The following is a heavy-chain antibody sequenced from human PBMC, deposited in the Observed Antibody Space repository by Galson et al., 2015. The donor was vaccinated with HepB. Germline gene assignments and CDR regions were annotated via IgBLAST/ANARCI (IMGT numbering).Heavy chain of an antibody. CDR2: TRNKANGFTT. CDR3: GRRNDSSCYYYVN. V-gene: IGHV3-72*01. CDR1: GFTFSDHY. J-gene: IGHJ4*02. Sequence: SLRLSCAASGFTFSDHYMDWVRQAPGKGLEWVGRTRNKANGFTTEYAASVKGRFTISRDDSKNSLYLQMNSLKTEDTAVYYWGRRNDSSCYYYVNWGQGTLVTVSS. D-gene: IGHD3-22*01.